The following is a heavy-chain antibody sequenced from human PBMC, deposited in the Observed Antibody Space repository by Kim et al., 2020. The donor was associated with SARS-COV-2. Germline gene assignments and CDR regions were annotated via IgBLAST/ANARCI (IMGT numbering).Heavy chain of an antibody. Sequence: GGSLRLSCAASGFTFSSYSMNWVRQAPGKGLEWVSSISSSSRYIYYADSVKGRFTISRDNAKNSLYLQMNSLSAEDTAVYYCARGEGDYFDYWGQGTLVTVSS. CDR2: ISSSSRYI. CDR1: GFTFSSYS. J-gene: IGHJ4*02. V-gene: IGHV3-21*01. D-gene: IGHD3-16*01. CDR3: ARGEGDYFDY.